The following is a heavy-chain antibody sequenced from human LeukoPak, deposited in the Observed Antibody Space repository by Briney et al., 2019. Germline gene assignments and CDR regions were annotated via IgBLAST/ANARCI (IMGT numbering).Heavy chain of an antibody. CDR2: TSASGGST. J-gene: IGHJ3*02. CDR1: GFTFSSHA. CDR3: ANPVGYGDAFDI. D-gene: IGHD5-12*01. Sequence: GGSLRLSGAASGFTFSSHAMSWVRQAPGKGLEWVSGTSASGGSTYYADSVKGRFTISRDNSKNTLYLQMNSLRAEDTAVYYCANPVGYGDAFDIWGQGTMVTVSS. V-gene: IGHV3-23*01.